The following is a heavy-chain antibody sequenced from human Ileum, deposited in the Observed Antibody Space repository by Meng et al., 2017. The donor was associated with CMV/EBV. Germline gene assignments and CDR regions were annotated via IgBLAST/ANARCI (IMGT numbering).Heavy chain of an antibody. CDR1: GGSISSSSYD. Sequence: QRRDVGPASVKPSETLSLTRTVSGGSISSSSYDWGWIRQPPGKRLEWIGSIYYRGTTYYNPSLKSRVTMSIDTSTNQFSLNLRSVTAADTAVYYCVRDKDNNYLLDWFDPWGQGTLVTVSS. CDR3: VRDKDNNYLLDWFDP. D-gene: IGHD4-11*01. J-gene: IGHJ5*02. CDR2: IYYRGTT. V-gene: IGHV4-39*07.